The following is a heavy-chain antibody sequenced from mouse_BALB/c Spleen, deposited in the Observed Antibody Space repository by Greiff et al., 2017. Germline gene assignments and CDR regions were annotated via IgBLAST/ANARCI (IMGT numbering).Heavy chain of an antibody. V-gene: IGHV1S41*01. CDR2: IAPGSGST. CDR3: ARHSLLTGGDY. J-gene: IGHJ2*01. D-gene: IGHD4-1*01. Sequence: DLVKPGASVKLSCKASGYTFTSYWINWIKQRPGQGLEWIGRIAPGSGSTYYNEMFKGKATLTVDTSSSTAYIQLSRLSSEDSAVYVCARHSLLTGGDYWGQGTTLTVAS. CDR1: GYTFTSYW.